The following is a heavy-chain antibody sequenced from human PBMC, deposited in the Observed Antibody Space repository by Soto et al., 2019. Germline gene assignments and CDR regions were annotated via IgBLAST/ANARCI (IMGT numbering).Heavy chain of an antibody. D-gene: IGHD2-21*02. CDR2: INPSGGYT. CDR3: AGGGGIVVVTAAYDH. V-gene: IGHV1-46*03. J-gene: IGHJ4*01. Sequence: ASVKVSCKASGSTFTNHYMHWVPQPPRLRLEWLAIINPSGGYTTYAHMFLGRVTMASETSTSRGDMELGSLTCEDTAVYYCAGGGGIVVVTAAYDHWGQ. CDR1: GSTFTNHY.